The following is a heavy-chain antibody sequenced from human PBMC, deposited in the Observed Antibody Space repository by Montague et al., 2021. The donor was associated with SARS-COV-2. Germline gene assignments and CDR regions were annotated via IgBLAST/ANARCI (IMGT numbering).Heavy chain of an antibody. Sequence: SETLSLTCSVSGVSVNSGSHYWSWIRQPPGKGLEWIGYVYYSGTTNYXXXLLSRVSISLDTSNNQFSLSLRSVTSADSAVYFCAREARGYSYGVFPGFDYWGLGVLVIVSS. J-gene: IGHJ4*02. CDR1: GVSVNSGSHY. CDR3: AREARGYSYGVFPGFDY. D-gene: IGHD5-18*01. V-gene: IGHV4-61*01. CDR2: VYYSGTT.